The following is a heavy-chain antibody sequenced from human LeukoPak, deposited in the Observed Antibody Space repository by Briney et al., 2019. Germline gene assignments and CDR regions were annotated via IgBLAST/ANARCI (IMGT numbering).Heavy chain of an antibody. CDR3: ARDPGPYYFDY. CDR2: MNPNSGNT. Sequence: ASVKVSCKASGYTFTSYDINWLRQATGQGLVWMGWMNPNSGNTGYAQKFQGRVTMTRNTPISTAYMELNNLRSEDAAVYYCARDPGPYYFDYWGQGTLVAVSS. CDR1: GYTFTSYD. V-gene: IGHV1-8*01. J-gene: IGHJ4*02.